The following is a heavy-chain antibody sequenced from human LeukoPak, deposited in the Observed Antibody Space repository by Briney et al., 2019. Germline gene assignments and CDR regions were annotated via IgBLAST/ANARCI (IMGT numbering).Heavy chain of an antibody. CDR2: ISYTGRT. Sequence: PSETLSLTCTVSGGSVNSGDSYWSWIRQPPGKGLEWIGYISYTGRTSYNPSLKSRVTISVDTSKNHFSLKLSSVTAADTAVHYCARDLSYSDSSGYYNLDVFDVWGQGTMVTVSS. V-gene: IGHV4-61*03. CDR1: GGSVNSGDSY. CDR3: ARDLSYSDSSGYYNLDVFDV. J-gene: IGHJ3*01. D-gene: IGHD3-22*01.